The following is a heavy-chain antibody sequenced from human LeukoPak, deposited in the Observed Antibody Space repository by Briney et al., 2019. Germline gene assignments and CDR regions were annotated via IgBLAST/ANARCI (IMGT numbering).Heavy chain of an antibody. CDR3: ARNPYDILTGYGYYFDY. Sequence: SVKVSCKASGGTFSSYAISWVQQAPGQGLEWMGRIIPIFGTANYAQKFQGRVTITTDESTSTAYMELSSLRSEDTAVYYCARNPYDILTGYGYYFDYWGQGTLVTVSS. CDR2: IIPIFGTA. J-gene: IGHJ4*02. D-gene: IGHD3-9*01. V-gene: IGHV1-69*05. CDR1: GGTFSSYA.